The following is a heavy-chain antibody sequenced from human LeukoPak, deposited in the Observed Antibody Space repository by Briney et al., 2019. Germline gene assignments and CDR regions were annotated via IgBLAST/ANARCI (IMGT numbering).Heavy chain of an antibody. CDR1: GGSISSGSYY. CDR2: IYTSGST. J-gene: IGHJ5*02. CDR3: ARRAGYCSSTSCYGGGWFGP. D-gene: IGHD2-2*01. V-gene: IGHV4-61*02. Sequence: SETLSLTCTVSGGSISSGSYYWSWIRQPAGKGLEWIGRIYTSGSTNYNPSLKSRVTISVDTSKNRFSLKLSSVTAADTAVYYCARRAGYCSSTSCYGGGWFGPWGQGTLVTVSS.